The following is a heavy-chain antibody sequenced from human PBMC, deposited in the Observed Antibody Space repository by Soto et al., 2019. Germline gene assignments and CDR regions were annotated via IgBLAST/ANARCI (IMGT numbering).Heavy chain of an antibody. CDR2: IKKDGSEK. D-gene: IGHD2-15*01. Sequence: EVQLVESGGGLVQPGGSLRLSCAGSGFTFSTYWMSWVRQAPGKGLEWVANIKKDGSEKYYVDSVRGRFTISRDNAKNSIYLQMNSLRAEDTAVYYCARDGASGCSGGSCYEEYYQDWRQGTLVTVSS. CDR1: GFTFSTYW. J-gene: IGHJ1*01. CDR3: ARDGASGCSGGSCYEEYYQD. V-gene: IGHV3-7*01.